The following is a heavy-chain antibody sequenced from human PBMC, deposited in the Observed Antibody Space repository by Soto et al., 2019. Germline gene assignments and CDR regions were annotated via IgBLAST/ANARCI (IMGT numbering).Heavy chain of an antibody. Sequence: QVQLVQSGAAVKKPGASVKVSCKASGYTFTGYYMHWVRQAPGQGLEWMGRINPNSGGTNYAQKFQGWVTMTRDTSISTASMEMSRLRSDDTAVYYCARGGATSFGVVHYYYYGMDVWGQGTTVTVSS. V-gene: IGHV1-2*04. CDR2: INPNSGGT. CDR1: GYTFTGYY. CDR3: ARGGATSFGVVHYYYYGMDV. J-gene: IGHJ6*02. D-gene: IGHD3-3*01.